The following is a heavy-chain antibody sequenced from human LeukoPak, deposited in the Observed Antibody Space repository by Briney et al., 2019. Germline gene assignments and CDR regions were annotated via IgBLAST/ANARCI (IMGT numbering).Heavy chain of an antibody. V-gene: IGHV1-69*05. Sequence: SVEVSCKASGGTFSSYAISWVRQAPGQGLEWMGGIIPIFGTANYAQKFQGRVTITTDESTSTAYMELSSLRSEDTAVYYCATSGSYSHFYFDYWGQGTLVTVSS. CDR3: ATSGSYSHFYFDY. J-gene: IGHJ4*02. CDR1: GGTFSSYA. CDR2: IIPIFGTA. D-gene: IGHD1-26*01.